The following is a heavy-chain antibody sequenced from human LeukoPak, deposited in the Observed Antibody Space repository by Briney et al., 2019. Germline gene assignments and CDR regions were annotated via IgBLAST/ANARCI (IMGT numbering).Heavy chain of an antibody. CDR3: TKDSPGWEQQLIPVDY. Sequence: GGSLRLSCAASGFTFSSYAMSWVRQAPGKGLEWVSAISGSGGSTYYADSVKGRFTISRDNSKNTLYLQMNSLRAEDTAVYYCTKDSPGWEQQLIPVDYWGQGTLVTVSS. D-gene: IGHD6-13*01. J-gene: IGHJ4*02. V-gene: IGHV3-23*01. CDR1: GFTFSSYA. CDR2: ISGSGGST.